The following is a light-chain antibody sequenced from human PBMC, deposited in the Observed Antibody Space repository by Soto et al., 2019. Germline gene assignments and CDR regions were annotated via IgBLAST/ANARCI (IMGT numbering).Light chain of an antibody. CDR1: SSDVGRYNY. J-gene: IGLJ1*01. CDR3: SSFTSSSTFV. CDR2: DVS. V-gene: IGLV2-14*01. Sequence: LAQPAAVSGAPGQSITISCTGTSSDVGRYNYVSWFQQHPGKAPKLMIYDVSNWPSGVSDRFSGSKSGNTASLTISGLQAEDEADYYCSSFTSSSTFVFGTGSKVTVL.